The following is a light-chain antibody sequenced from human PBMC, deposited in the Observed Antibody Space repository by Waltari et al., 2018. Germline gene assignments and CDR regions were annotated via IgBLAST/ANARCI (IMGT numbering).Light chain of an antibody. CDR2: VSS. V-gene: IGLV1-40*01. CDR1: GPNIGAGYD. Sequence: QSVLTQPPSVSGAPGQRVTISCTGRGPNIGAGYDFTWYQPLPRAAPKLIIYVSSSRPLGVPDRFFGSTSGTSASLAITGLQAEDEGDYYCQSYDTSLSVVFGGGTKLTVL. CDR3: QSYDTSLSVV. J-gene: IGLJ3*02.